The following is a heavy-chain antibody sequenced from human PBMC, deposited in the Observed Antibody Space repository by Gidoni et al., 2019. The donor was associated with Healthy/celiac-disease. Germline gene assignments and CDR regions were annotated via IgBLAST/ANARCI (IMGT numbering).Heavy chain of an antibody. CDR1: GFTFSSYA. Sequence: EVQLLESGGGLVQPGGSLRLSCEAAGFTFSSYAMSWVRQAPGKGLEWVSAISGSGGSTYYADSVKGRFTISRDNSKNTLYLQMNSLRAEDTAVYYCAKDMLGATVVLIDYWGQGTLVTVSS. V-gene: IGHV3-23*01. CDR2: ISGSGGST. D-gene: IGHD5-12*01. CDR3: AKDMLGATVVLIDY. J-gene: IGHJ4*02.